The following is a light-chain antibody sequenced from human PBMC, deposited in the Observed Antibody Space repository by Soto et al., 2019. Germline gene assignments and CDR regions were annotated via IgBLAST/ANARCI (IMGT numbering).Light chain of an antibody. J-gene: IGKJ2*01. CDR1: QSVNNY. V-gene: IGKV3-11*01. CDR2: DAS. Sequence: EIVLTQSPATLSLSPGERATLSCRASQSVNNYLAWYQQKPGQAPRLLIYDASNRATGIPARFSGSGSGTDFTLTISSLEPEDFAVYYCQQRSNWPPEYTFGQGTKLEIK. CDR3: QQRSNWPPEYT.